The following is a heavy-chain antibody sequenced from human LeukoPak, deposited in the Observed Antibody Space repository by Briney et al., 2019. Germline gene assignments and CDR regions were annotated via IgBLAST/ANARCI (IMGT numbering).Heavy chain of an antibody. J-gene: IGHJ3*02. Sequence: GGSLRLSCAASGFTFSSYWMSWVRQAPGKGLEWVATIKQDGSEKYYVDSVKGRFTISRDNAKNSLYLQMNSLRAEDTAVYYCARVVTLPGIAADGGAFDIWGQGTMVTVSS. CDR1: GFTFSSYW. CDR3: ARVVTLPGIAADGGAFDI. V-gene: IGHV3-7*01. CDR2: IKQDGSEK. D-gene: IGHD6-13*01.